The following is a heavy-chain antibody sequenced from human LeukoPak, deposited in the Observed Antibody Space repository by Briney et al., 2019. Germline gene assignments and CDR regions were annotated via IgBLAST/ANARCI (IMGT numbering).Heavy chain of an antibody. CDR2: ISYDGSNK. J-gene: IGHJ4*02. CDR1: GFTFSSYG. V-gene: IGHV3-30*03. Sequence: PGRSLRLSCAASGFTFSSYGMHWVRQAPGKGLEWVAVISYDGSNKYYADSVKGRFTISRDNSKNTLYLQMNSLRAEDTAVYYCARTPDGADYWGQGTLVTVSS. CDR3: ARTPDGADY. D-gene: IGHD3-10*01.